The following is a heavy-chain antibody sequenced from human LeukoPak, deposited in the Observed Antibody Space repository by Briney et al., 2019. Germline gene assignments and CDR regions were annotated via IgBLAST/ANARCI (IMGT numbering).Heavy chain of an antibody. CDR3: AREAGSTTQFDY. D-gene: IGHD6-13*01. Sequence: QPGRPLRLSCAASGFTFSSYDMHWVRQAPGKGLEWVAVISYDGSNKYYADSVKGRFTISRDNSKNTLYLQMNSLRAEDTAVYYCAREAGSTTQFDYWGQGTLVTVSS. V-gene: IGHV3-30*04. CDR2: ISYDGSNK. J-gene: IGHJ4*02. CDR1: GFTFSSYD.